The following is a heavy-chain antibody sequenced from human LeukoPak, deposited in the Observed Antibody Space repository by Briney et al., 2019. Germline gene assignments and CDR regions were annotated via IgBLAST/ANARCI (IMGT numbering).Heavy chain of an antibody. Sequence: ASVKVSCKVSGYTLTELSMHWVRQAPGKGLEWMGGFDPEDGETIYAQKFQGRVTMTEDTSTDTAYMELSSLRSEDTAVYYCATVRSMVRGVIKPLTLKFDYWGQGTLVTVSS. CDR1: GYTLTELS. J-gene: IGHJ4*02. CDR2: FDPEDGET. V-gene: IGHV1-24*01. CDR3: ATVRSMVRGVIKPLTLKFDY. D-gene: IGHD3-10*01.